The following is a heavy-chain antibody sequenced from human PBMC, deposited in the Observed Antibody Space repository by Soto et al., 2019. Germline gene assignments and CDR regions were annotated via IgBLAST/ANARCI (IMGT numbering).Heavy chain of an antibody. J-gene: IGHJ6*02. D-gene: IGHD6-6*01. CDR1: GFTFSSYS. Sequence: VGSLRLSCAASGFTFSSYSMNWVRQAPGKGLEWVSYISGSSSTIYYADSVKGRFTISRDNAKNSLYLQMNSLRDEDTAVYYCARAWDSSSSFLAYYYGMDVWGQGTTVTVSS. V-gene: IGHV3-48*02. CDR2: ISGSSSTI. CDR3: ARAWDSSSSFLAYYYGMDV.